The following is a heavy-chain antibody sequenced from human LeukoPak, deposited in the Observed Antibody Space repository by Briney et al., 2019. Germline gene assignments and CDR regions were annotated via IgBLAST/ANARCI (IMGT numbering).Heavy chain of an antibody. CDR1: GFTFSSYS. J-gene: IGHJ3*02. V-gene: IGHV3-48*01. CDR3: ARGYSRAAFDI. Sequence: QTGGSLRLSCAASGFTFSSYSMNWVRQAPGKGLEWVSFISSTGGTIYYADAVKGRFTVSRDNAKNSLLLQMNSLRAEDTALYYCARGYSRAAFDIWGQGTMVTVSS. CDR2: ISSTGGTI. D-gene: IGHD2-15*01.